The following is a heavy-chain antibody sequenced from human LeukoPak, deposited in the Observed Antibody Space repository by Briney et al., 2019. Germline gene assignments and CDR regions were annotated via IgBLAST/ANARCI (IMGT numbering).Heavy chain of an antibody. V-gene: IGHV3-23*01. CDR3: ARDLRVPAAMPFHYYYGMDV. CDR2: ISGSGGST. CDR1: GFTFSSYA. Sequence: GGSLRLSCAASGFTFSSYAMSWVRQAPGKGLEWVSAISGSGGSTYYADSVKGRFTISRDSSKNTLYLQMNSLRAEDTAVYYCARDLRVPAAMPFHYYYGMDVWGQGTTVTVSS. J-gene: IGHJ6*02. D-gene: IGHD2-2*01.